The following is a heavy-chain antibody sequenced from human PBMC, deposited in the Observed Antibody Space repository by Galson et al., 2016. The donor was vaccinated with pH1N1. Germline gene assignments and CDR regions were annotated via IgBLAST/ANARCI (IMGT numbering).Heavy chain of an antibody. Sequence: TLSLTCTVSGASISSGYNYWNWIRQHPGKGLEWIGYIYNSGSTYYNPSLKSRLTISVDTSKNHISLHLSSVTAAGTAVYYCARGRLHGRWFDPWGQGTLVTVSS. D-gene: IGHD4-11*01. CDR2: IYNSGST. CDR3: ARGRLHGRWFDP. V-gene: IGHV4-31*03. CDR1: GASISSGYNY. J-gene: IGHJ5*02.